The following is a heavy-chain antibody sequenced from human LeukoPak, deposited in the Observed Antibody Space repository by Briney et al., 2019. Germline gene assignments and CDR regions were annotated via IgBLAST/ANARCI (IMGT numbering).Heavy chain of an antibody. J-gene: IGHJ4*02. CDR2: INQDGGEK. D-gene: IGHD2-2*01. V-gene: IGHV3-7*01. Sequence: GGSLRLSCAASGFTFKNSWMSWVRQAPGKGLEWVANINQDGGEKYYVDSVKGRFTISRDNAKNSLYLQMNSLRGEDTAVYYCARLEPAWGYFEYWGQGTLVTVSS. CDR3: ARLEPAWGYFEY. CDR1: GFTFKNSW.